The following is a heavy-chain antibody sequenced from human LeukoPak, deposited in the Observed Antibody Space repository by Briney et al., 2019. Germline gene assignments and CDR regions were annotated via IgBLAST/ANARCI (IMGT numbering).Heavy chain of an antibody. J-gene: IGHJ4*02. V-gene: IGHV3-21*01. CDR3: ARDRDYDFWSGYCFDY. Sequence: GGSLRLSCAASGFTFSSYSMNWVPQAPGKGLEWVSSISSSSSHIYYADSLKGRFTISRDKAKNSLYLQMNSLRAEGTALYYCARDRDYDFWSGYCFDYWGQGTLVTVSS. CDR1: GFTFSSYS. CDR2: ISSSSSHI. D-gene: IGHD3-3*01.